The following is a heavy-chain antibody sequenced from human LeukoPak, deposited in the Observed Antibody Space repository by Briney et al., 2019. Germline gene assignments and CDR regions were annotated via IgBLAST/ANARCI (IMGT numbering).Heavy chain of an antibody. J-gene: IGHJ4*02. V-gene: IGHV3-7*01. CDR1: GFTLSSYW. CDR3: ARVDYYDSSGEGDY. CDR2: IKQDGSEK. Sequence: GGSLRLSCGASGFTLSSYWMTWVRQAPGEGLEWVANIKQDGSEKYYVDSVKGRFTISRDNAKNSLYLQMNSLRAEDTAVYYCARVDYYDSSGEGDYWGQGTLVTVSS. D-gene: IGHD3-22*01.